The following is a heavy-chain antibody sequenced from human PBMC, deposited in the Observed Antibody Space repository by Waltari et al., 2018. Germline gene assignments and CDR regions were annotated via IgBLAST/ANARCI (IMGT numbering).Heavy chain of an antibody. CDR3: ATRAIPAIYDYGMDV. J-gene: IGHJ6*02. D-gene: IGHD2-2*01. CDR1: GGSISSSS. CDR2: IIPIFGTA. Sequence: QLQLQESGPGLVKPSETLSLTCTVSGGSISSSSYYWGWIRQPPGKGLEWMGGIIPIFGTANYAQKFQGRVTITADESTSTAYMELSSLRSEDTAVYYCATRAIPAIYDYGMDVWGQGTTVTVSS. V-gene: IGHV1-69*01.